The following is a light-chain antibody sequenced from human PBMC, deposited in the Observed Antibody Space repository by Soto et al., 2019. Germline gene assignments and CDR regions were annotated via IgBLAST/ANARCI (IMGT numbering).Light chain of an antibody. CDR2: DDS. CDR1: SSDVGGYNY. Sequence: QSALTQPRSVSGSPGQSVTISCTGTSSDVGGYNYVSWYQQHPGKAPKLMIYDDSKRPSGVPDRFSGSKSGNTASLTIFGLQAEDEADYYCCSYAGSYTSYVFGTGTKLTVL. CDR3: CSYAGSYTSYV. J-gene: IGLJ1*01. V-gene: IGLV2-11*01.